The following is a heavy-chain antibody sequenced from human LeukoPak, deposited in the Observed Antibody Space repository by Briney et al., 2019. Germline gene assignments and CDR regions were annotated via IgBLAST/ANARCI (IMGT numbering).Heavy chain of an antibody. CDR3: AKDKHYYGSGSLFDY. D-gene: IGHD3-10*01. J-gene: IGHJ4*02. Sequence: GGSLRFSCAASGFTFSSYARSWVRQAPGKGLEWVSAISGSGGSTYYADSVKGRFTISRDNSKNTLYLQMNSLRAEDTAVYYCAKDKHYYGSGSLFDYWGQGTLVTVSS. CDR1: GFTFSSYA. CDR2: ISGSGGST. V-gene: IGHV3-23*01.